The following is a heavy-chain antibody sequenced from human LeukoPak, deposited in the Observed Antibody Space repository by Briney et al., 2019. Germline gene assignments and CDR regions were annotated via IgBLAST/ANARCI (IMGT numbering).Heavy chain of an antibody. V-gene: IGHV3-7*01. J-gene: IGHJ3*02. D-gene: IGHD2-21*02. Sequence: GGSLRLSCAASGFTFSTYWMSWVRQAPGKGLEWVANIKQDGSENYYVDSVKGRFTISRDNAKNSLYLQMNSLRAEDTAVYCCARAARLAYCGGDCYAFDIWGQGTMVTVSS. CDR1: GFTFSTYW. CDR2: IKQDGSEN. CDR3: ARAARLAYCGGDCYAFDI.